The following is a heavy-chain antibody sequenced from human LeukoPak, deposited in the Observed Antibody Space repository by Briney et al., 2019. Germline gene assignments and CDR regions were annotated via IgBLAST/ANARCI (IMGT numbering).Heavy chain of an antibody. CDR3: AFLEGYSYGTGSSYGTDV. Sequence: GGSLRLSCAASGFTLSSYAIHWVRQAPGKGLEWVAVMSFDVRNTYYSESVKGRFTITRDNFRNALYLQMDSLRTEDTAVYYCAFLEGYSYGTGSSYGTDVWGQGTAVTVS. CDR1: GFTLSSYA. J-gene: IGHJ6*02. V-gene: IGHV3-30*03. D-gene: IGHD5-18*01. CDR2: MSFDVRNT.